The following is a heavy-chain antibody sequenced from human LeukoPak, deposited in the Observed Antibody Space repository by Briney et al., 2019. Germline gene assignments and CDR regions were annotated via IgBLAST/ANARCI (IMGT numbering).Heavy chain of an antibody. J-gene: IGHJ4*02. CDR3: ARENYYDSSGFDY. V-gene: IGHV3-7*03. CDR2: IRQDGGSK. Sequence: PGGSLRLSCAASGFTFNDFWMSWVRQAPGEGLEWVANIRQDGGSKNYVESVKGRFTISRDNSKNTLYLQMNSLRAEDTAVYYCARENYYDSSGFDYWGQGTLVTVSS. D-gene: IGHD3-22*01. CDR1: GFTFNDFW.